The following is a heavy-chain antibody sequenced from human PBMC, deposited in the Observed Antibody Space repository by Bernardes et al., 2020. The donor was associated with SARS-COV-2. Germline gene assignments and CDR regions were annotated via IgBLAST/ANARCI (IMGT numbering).Heavy chain of an antibody. CDR2: INGDGSRT. D-gene: IGHD2-21*02. CDR3: AKDYCGGDCDFFDY. CDR1: GFILSSYC. J-gene: IGHJ4*02. V-gene: IGHV3-74*01. Sequence: GGSLRLSCAASGFILSSYCMHWVRQVPGKGLVWVSRINGDGSRTKYADSVKGRFTISRDNARSTVYLQMSSLRVEDAAVYYCAKDYCGGDCDFFDYWGQGTLVTVSS.